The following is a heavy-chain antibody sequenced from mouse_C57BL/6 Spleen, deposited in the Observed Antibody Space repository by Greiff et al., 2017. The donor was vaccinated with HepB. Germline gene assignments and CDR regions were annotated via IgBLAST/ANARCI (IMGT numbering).Heavy chain of an antibody. Sequence: EVQLQQSGPELVKPGASVKIPCKASGYTFTDYNMDWVKQSHGKSLEWIGDINPNNGGTIYNQKFKGKATLTVDKSSSTAYMEPRSLPSEDTAVYYCARPQASSYAMDYWGQGTSVTVSS. CDR2: INPNNGGT. V-gene: IGHV1-18*01. CDR1: GYTFTDYN. D-gene: IGHD3-2*02. CDR3: ARPQASSYAMDY. J-gene: IGHJ4*01.